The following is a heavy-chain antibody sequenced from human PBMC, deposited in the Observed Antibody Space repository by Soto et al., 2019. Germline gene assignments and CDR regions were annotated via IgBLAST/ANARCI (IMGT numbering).Heavy chain of an antibody. V-gene: IGHV1-8*01. CDR2: MNPNSGNT. Sequence: QVQLVQSGAEVKKPGASVKVSCKASGYTFTSYDINWVRQATGQGLEYLGWMNPNSGNTGYVQKFQARVTMTRDTSISTAYMELSSLRSEDTAVYFGARGVKYGAYSRWFDPWGQGTPVTVSS. CDR1: GYTFTSYD. J-gene: IGHJ5*02. CDR3: ARGVKYGAYSRWFDP. D-gene: IGHD4-17*01.